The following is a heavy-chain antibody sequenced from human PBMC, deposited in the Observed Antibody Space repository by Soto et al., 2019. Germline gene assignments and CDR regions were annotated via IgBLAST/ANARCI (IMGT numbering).Heavy chain of an antibody. CDR3: ARGEMATIMPRY. Sequence: SETLSLTCTVSGYSISSYYWSWIRQHPGKGLEWIGYIYYSGSTYYNPSLKSRVTISVDTSKNQFSLKLSSVTAADTAVYYCARGEMATIMPRYWGQGTLVTVSS. CDR1: GYSISSYY. CDR2: IYYSGST. D-gene: IGHD5-12*01. J-gene: IGHJ4*02. V-gene: IGHV4-31*02.